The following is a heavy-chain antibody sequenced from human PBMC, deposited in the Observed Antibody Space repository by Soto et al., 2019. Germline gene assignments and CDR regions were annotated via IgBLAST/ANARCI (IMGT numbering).Heavy chain of an antibody. CDR3: ARVNYYDSSGYYGGVDY. D-gene: IGHD3-22*01. Sequence: QVQLVQSGAEVKKPGSSVKVSCKASGGTFSSYAISWVRQAPGQGLEWMGGIIPVFGTANYAQKFQGRVTITADESTSTAYMELSSLRSEDTAVYYCARVNYYDSSGYYGGVDYWGQGTLVNVSS. V-gene: IGHV1-69*01. J-gene: IGHJ4*02. CDR1: GGTFSSYA. CDR2: IIPVFGTA.